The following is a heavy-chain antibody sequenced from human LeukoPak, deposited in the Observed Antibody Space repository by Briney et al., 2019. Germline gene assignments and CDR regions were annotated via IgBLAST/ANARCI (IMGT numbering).Heavy chain of an antibody. V-gene: IGHV3-21*01. CDR3: ARWGVPIYYYYMDV. Sequence: PGGSLRLSCAASGFTFSRYSMNWVRQAPGKGLEWVSSISISSNYIYYADSVKGRFTISRDNAKNSLYLQMNSLRAEDTAVYYCARWGVPIYYYYMDVWGKGTTVTVSS. J-gene: IGHJ6*03. D-gene: IGHD3-16*01. CDR2: ISISSNYI. CDR1: GFTFSRYS.